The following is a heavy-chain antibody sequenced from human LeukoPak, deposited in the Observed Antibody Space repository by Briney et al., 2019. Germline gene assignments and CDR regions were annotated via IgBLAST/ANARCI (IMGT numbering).Heavy chain of an antibody. V-gene: IGHV1-3*01. D-gene: IGHD2/OR15-2a*01. J-gene: IGHJ4*02. Sequence: ASVKVSCKASGYTFSSYVMHWVRQAPGQSLEWMGWINAGNGNTEYAQKFQGRVTITRDTSASTAYMELNSLRSEDTAMYYCARDTFGTSRPIEYWGQGTLVTVSS. CDR2: INAGNGNT. CDR3: ARDTFGTSRPIEY. CDR1: GYTFSSYV.